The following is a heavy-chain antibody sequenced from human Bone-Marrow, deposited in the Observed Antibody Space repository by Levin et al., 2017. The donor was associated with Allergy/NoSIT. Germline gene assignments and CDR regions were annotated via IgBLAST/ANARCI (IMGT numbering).Heavy chain of an antibody. CDR1: GGSISSSSYY. D-gene: IGHD5-18*01. CDR2: IYYSGST. V-gene: IGHV4-39*07. Sequence: NPSETLSLTCTVSGGSISSSSYYWGWIRQPPGKGLEWIGSIYYSGSTYYNPSLKSRVTISVDTSKNQFSLKLSSVTAADTAVYYCARTTAMVDDDAFDIWGQGTMVTVSS. J-gene: IGHJ3*02. CDR3: ARTTAMVDDDAFDI.